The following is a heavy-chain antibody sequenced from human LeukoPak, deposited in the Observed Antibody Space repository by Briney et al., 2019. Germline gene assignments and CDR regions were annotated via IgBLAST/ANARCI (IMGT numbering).Heavy chain of an antibody. V-gene: IGHV1-8*01. J-gene: IGHJ5*02. D-gene: IGHD2-2*01. CDR2: MNPNSGNT. CDR3: ARDGSTSCYGNCHWFDP. CDR1: GYTFTSYD. Sequence: ASVKVSCKASGYTFTSYDINWVRQATGQGLEWMGWMNPNSGNTGYAQKFQGRVTMTRDTSISTAYMELSSLRSEDTAVYYCARDGSTSCYGNCHWFDPWGQGTLVTVSS.